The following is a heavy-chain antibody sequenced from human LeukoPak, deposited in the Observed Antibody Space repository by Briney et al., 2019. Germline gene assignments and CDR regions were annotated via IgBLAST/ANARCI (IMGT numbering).Heavy chain of an antibody. J-gene: IGHJ5*02. CDR1: GGTFSSYA. V-gene: IGHV1-69*13. CDR3: ARDAMNTNYYDSSGYVNWFDP. D-gene: IGHD3-22*01. Sequence: GASVKVSCKASGGTFSSYAISWVRQAPGQGLEWMGGIIPIFGTANYAQKFQGRVTITADESTSTAYMELSSLRSEDTAVYYCARDAMNTNYYDSSGYVNWFDPWGQGTLVTVSS. CDR2: IIPIFGTA.